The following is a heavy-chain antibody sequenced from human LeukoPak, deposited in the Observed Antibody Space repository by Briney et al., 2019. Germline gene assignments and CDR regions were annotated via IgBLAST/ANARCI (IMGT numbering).Heavy chain of an antibody. CDR1: GGSISSYY. D-gene: IGHD5-18*01. V-gene: IGHV4-59*01. J-gene: IGHJ2*01. CDR2: IYYSGST. CDR3: ARLVDTAYWYFDL. Sequence: KPSETLSLTCTVSGGSISSYYWSWIRQPPGKGLEWIGYIYYSGSTNYNPSLKSRVTISVDTSKNQFSLKLSSVTAADTAVYYCARLVDTAYWYFDLWGRGTLVTVSS.